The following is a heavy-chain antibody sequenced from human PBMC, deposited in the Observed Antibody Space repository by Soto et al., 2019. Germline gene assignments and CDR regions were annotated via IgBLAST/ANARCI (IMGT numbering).Heavy chain of an antibody. CDR1: GFTFDDYA. J-gene: IGHJ5*02. CDR2: ISWNSVSI. V-gene: IGHV3-9*01. D-gene: IGHD4-17*01. Sequence: EVQLVESGGGLVQPGRSLRLSCAASGFTFDDYAMHWVRQAPGKGLEWVSGISWNSVSIGYADSVKGRFTITRDNAKNSLYLQMNSLRAEDTALYCCAKDSRGDYSNWFYPWGQRTLVTVSS. CDR3: AKDSRGDYSNWFYP.